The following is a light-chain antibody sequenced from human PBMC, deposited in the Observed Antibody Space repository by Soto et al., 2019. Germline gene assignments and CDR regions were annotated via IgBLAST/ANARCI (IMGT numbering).Light chain of an antibody. CDR1: QSVSSSY. Sequence: EIVLTQSPGTLSLSPGERATLSCRASQSVSSSYLAWYQQKPGQAPRLLIYGASSRATGLPDRFSGSGCGTDFTLTISRLEPEDFAVYYCQQYGSSLWTFGQGTKVEIK. CDR3: QQYGSSLWT. CDR2: GAS. J-gene: IGKJ1*01. V-gene: IGKV3-20*01.